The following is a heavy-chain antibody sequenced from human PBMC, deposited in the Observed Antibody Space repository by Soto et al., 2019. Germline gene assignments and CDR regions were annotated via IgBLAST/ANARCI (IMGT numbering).Heavy chain of an antibody. D-gene: IGHD6-13*01. J-gene: IGHJ4*02. CDR1: GFTFSSYA. CDR3: AISPRSFWAAAVIDY. Sequence: GGSLRLSCAASGFTFSSYAMHWVRQAPGKGLEWVAVISYDGSNKYYADSVKGRFTISRDNSKNTLYLQMNSLRAEDTAVYYCAISPRSFWAAAVIDYWGQGTLVTGSS. CDR2: ISYDGSNK. V-gene: IGHV3-30-3*01.